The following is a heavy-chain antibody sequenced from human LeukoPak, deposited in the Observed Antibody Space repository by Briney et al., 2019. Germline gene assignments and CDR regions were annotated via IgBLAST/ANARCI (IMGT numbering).Heavy chain of an antibody. CDR3: AKKGYYDGSGYYMYYFDH. J-gene: IGHJ4*02. V-gene: IGHV3-23*01. D-gene: IGHD3-22*01. CDR1: DFTVSRNY. Sequence: PGGSLRLSCAASDFTVSRNYMSWVRQAPGKGLEWVSAISGSGGTAYYADSVKGRFTISRDNSKNTLYLQMNSLRAEDTAVYYCAKKGYYDGSGYYMYYFDHWGQGTLVTVSS. CDR2: ISGSGGTA.